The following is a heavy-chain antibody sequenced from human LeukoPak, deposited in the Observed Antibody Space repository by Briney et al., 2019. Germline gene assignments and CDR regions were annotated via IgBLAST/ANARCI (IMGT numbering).Heavy chain of an antibody. V-gene: IGHV4-34*01. J-gene: IGHJ5*02. CDR3: ARIMVVTAANWFAP. D-gene: IGHD2-21*02. Sequence: SETLSLTCAVYGGSFSDYYWSWIRQPPGKGLEWIGEISHGGSTSYNPSLKSRVTISVDTSKNQFSLKLSSLTAADTAVYYCARIMVVTAANWFAPWGQGTLVTVSS. CDR2: ISHGGST. CDR1: GGSFSDYY.